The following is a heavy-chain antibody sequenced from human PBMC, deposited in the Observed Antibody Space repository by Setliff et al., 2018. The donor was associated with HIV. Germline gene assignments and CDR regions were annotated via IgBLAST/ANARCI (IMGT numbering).Heavy chain of an antibody. CDR1: GGSFSGYY. CDR2: INHSGST. Sequence: PSETLSLTCAVYGGSFSGYYWSWIRQPPGKGLEWIGEINHSGSTNYNPSLKSRVTISVDTSKNQFSLKLSSVTAEDTAVYYCARSGYSSSWGAFDIWGQGTMVTVSS. V-gene: IGHV4-34*01. D-gene: IGHD6-13*01. J-gene: IGHJ3*02. CDR3: ARSGYSSSWGAFDI.